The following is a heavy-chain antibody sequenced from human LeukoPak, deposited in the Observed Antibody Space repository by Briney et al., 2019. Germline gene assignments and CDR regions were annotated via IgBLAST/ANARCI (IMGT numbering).Heavy chain of an antibody. Sequence: GGSLRLSCAASGFAFNNYAMHWVRQAPGKGLEWVAVIWFDGSETNYVRSVKGRFTISRDNPKNTLYLQMNSLRAEDTAVYYCARGPPLFDPWGQGTLVAVSS. V-gene: IGHV3-33*01. J-gene: IGHJ5*02. CDR1: GFAFNNYA. CDR2: IWFDGSET. CDR3: ARGPPLFDP.